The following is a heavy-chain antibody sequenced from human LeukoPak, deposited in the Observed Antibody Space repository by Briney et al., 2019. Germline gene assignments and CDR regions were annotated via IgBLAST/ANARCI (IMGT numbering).Heavy chain of an antibody. CDR3: ARDAYYDSSFGLDY. J-gene: IGHJ4*02. CDR2: IYTSGST. V-gene: IGHV4-61*02. Sequence: SETLSLTCTVSGGSISSGSYYWSWIRQPAGKGLEWIGRIYTSGSTNYNPSLKSRVTISVDTSKNQFSLKLSFVTAADTAVYYCARDAYYDSSFGLDYWGQGTLVTVSS. CDR1: GGSISSGSYY. D-gene: IGHD3-22*01.